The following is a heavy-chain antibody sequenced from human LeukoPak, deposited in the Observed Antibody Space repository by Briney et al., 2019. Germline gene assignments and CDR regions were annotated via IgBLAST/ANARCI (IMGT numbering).Heavy chain of an antibody. CDR2: ISSSGSTI. J-gene: IGHJ4*02. CDR1: GFTFSDYY. D-gene: IGHD3-3*01. CDR3: ARENYDFWSGYYYL. V-gene: IGHV3-11*04. Sequence: PGGSLRLSCAASGFTFSDYYMSWIRQAPGKGLEWVSYISSSGSTIYYADSVKGRFTISRDNAKNSLYLQMNSLRAEDTAVYYCARENYDFWSGYYYLWGQGTLVTVSS.